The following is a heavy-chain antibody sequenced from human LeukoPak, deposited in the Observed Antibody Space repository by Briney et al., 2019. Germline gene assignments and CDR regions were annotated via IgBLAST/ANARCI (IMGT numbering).Heavy chain of an antibody. CDR3: ARDRYDSSGSSAFDI. Sequence: SETLSLTCTVSGGSISSYYWSWIRQPPGKGLEWIGYIYYSGSTYYNPSLKSRVTISVDTSKNQFSLKLSSVTAADTAVYYCARDRYDSSGSSAFDIWGHGTMVTVSS. V-gene: IGHV4-59*12. D-gene: IGHD3-22*01. CDR2: IYYSGST. CDR1: GGSISSYY. J-gene: IGHJ3*02.